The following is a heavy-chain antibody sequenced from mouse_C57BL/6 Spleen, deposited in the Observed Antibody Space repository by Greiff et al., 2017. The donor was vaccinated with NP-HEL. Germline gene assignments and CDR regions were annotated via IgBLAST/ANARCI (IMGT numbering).Heavy chain of an antibody. D-gene: IGHD2-4*01. CDR2: INPSSGYT. Sequence: VQLQQSGAELAKPGASVKLSCKASGYTFTSYWMHWVKQRPGQGLEWIGYINPSSGYTKYNQKFKDKATLTADKSSSTAYMQLSSLTYEDSAVYYCTRSETCDYETGYFDYWGQGTTLTVSS. CDR1: GYTFTSYW. J-gene: IGHJ2*01. V-gene: IGHV1-7*01. CDR3: TRSETCDYETGYFDY.